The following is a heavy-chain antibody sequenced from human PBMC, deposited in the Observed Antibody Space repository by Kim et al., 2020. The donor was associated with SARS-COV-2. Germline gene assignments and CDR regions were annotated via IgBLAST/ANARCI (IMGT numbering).Heavy chain of an antibody. D-gene: IGHD4-17*01. J-gene: IGHJ4*02. CDR3: ARDSGAVTTGDY. CDR2: SNAGNGNT. Sequence: ASVKVSCKASGYTFTSYAMQWVRQAPGQRLEWMGWSNAGNGNTKYSQKFQGRVTITRDTSASTAYMELSSLRSEDTAVYYCARDSGAVTTGDYWGQGTLVTVSS. V-gene: IGHV1-3*01. CDR1: GYTFTSYA.